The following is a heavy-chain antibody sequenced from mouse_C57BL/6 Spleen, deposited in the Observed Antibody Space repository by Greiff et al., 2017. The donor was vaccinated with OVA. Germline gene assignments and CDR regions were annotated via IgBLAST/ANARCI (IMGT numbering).Heavy chain of an antibody. CDR2: IDPSDSYT. CDR1: GYTFTSYW. V-gene: IGHV1-69*01. D-gene: IGHD2-13*01. J-gene: IGHJ3*01. CDR3: AREVTLAWFAY. Sequence: VQLQQPGAELVMPGASVKLSCKASGYTFTSYWMHWVKQRPGQGLEWIGEIDPSDSYTNYNQKFKGKSTLTVDKSSSTAYMQRSSLTSEDSAVYYWAREVTLAWFAYWGQGTLVTVSA.